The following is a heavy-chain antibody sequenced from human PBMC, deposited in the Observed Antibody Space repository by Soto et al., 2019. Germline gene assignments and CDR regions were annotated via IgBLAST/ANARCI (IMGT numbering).Heavy chain of an antibody. D-gene: IGHD3-16*02. V-gene: IGHV4-4*07. CDR2: IHDTGRT. Sequence: QVQLQESGPGLVRPSETLSLTCTVSGDSLSTYYWSWIRQPAGERLEWIGRIHDTGRTNYNPSLKSRVTMSVDTDKNQFSLRVNSVTAADTAVYYCARESVSGTYRFDSWGQGTLVTVSS. J-gene: IGHJ4*02. CDR3: ARESVSGTYRFDS. CDR1: GDSLSTYY.